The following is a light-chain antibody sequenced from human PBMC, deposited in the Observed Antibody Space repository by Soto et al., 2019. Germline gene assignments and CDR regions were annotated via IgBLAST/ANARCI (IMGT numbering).Light chain of an antibody. V-gene: IGKV1-5*01. Sequence: DLPMTQSPSTLSASVGDRVTITCRASQSISSWLAWYQQKPGKAPKLLIYDASSLESGVPSRFSGSGSGTNFTLTISSLQPDDFATYYCQQYNSYSRTFGQGTKLEIK. CDR1: QSISSW. J-gene: IGKJ2*01. CDR2: DAS. CDR3: QQYNSYSRT.